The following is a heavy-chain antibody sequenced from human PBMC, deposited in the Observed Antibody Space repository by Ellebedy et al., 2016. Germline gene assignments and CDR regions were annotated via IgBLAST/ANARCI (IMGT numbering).Heavy chain of an antibody. J-gene: IGHJ4*02. CDR3: ARDKFAYSSSWYYFDY. V-gene: IGHV3-30-3*01. D-gene: IGHD6-13*01. CDR1: GFTFSSYA. Sequence: GESLKISCAASGFTFSSYAMHWVRQAPGKGLEWVAVISYDGSNKYYADSVKGRFTISRDNSKNPLYLQMNSLRAEDTAVYYCARDKFAYSSSWYYFDYWGQGTLVTVSS. CDR2: ISYDGSNK.